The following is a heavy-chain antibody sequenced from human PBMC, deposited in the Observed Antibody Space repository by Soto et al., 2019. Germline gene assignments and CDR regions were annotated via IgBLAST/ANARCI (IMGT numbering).Heavy chain of an antibody. D-gene: IGHD3-10*01. V-gene: IGHV1-2*02. CDR3: ATDDYGIFPY. CDR1: GYPITTYY. J-gene: IGHJ4*02. Sequence: AASVKVSCKVSGYPITTYYIHWVRQAPGQGLEWMGWIDPRRGGTVYEQKFQGRVTMTRDTSISTVYMDLSGLTSDDTALYYCATDDYGIFPYWGQGSLVTVSS. CDR2: IDPRRGGT.